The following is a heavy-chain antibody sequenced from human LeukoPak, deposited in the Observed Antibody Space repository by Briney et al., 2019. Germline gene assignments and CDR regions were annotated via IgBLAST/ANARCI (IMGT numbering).Heavy chain of an antibody. D-gene: IGHD2-8*01. Sequence: SQTLSLTCSISGDSVSGNSAAWNWIRQSPSRGLEWLGRTYYRSKWYYEYAASVKSRITVKSDTSKNQFSLQLNSVTPEDTAVYYCASTHGPIDHWGQGTLVTVSS. CDR3: ASTHGPIDH. J-gene: IGHJ5*02. V-gene: IGHV6-1*01. CDR2: TYYRSKWYY. CDR1: GDSVSGNSAA.